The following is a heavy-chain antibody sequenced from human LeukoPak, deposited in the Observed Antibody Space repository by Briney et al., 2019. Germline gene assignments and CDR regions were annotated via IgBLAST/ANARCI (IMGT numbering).Heavy chain of an antibody. J-gene: IGHJ4*02. CDR1: GSTFETHD. D-gene: IGHD6-19*01. CDR3: AKEQSSGWYRTADY. CDR2: ASRDGVSQ. Sequence: GGSLRLSCAASGSTFETHDMHWVRRAPGKGLEWVGVASRDGVSQNYGDSVEGRFTISRDQSDNTLFLQMNSLRPEDTAIYYCAKEQSSGWYRTADYWGQGTLVTVSS. V-gene: IGHV3-30*18.